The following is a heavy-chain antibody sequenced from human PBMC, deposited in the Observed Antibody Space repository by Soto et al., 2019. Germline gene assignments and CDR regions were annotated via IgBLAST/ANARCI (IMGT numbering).Heavy chain of an antibody. V-gene: IGHV3-30*18. J-gene: IGHJ4*02. CDR2: ISYDGSNK. Sequence: QVQLVESGGGVVQPGRSLRLSCAASGFTVSSYGMHWVRQSPGKGLEWVAGISYDGSNKYYADSVKGRFTISRDNSKNTLYLQMNSLRAEDTAVYYCAKQWFPDVDTAMGYEGDYWGQGTLVTVSS. CDR1: GFTVSSYG. D-gene: IGHD5-18*01. CDR3: AKQWFPDVDTAMGYEGDY.